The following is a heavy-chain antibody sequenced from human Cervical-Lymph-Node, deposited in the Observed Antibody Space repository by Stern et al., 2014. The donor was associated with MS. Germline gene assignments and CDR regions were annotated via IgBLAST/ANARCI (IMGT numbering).Heavy chain of an antibody. CDR3: ARRGVTTRFDY. V-gene: IGHV5-51*01. Sequence: VQLVQSGAEVRKPGESLTISCLASGYSFYSYWIGWGRQMPGKGLEWMGIIYPGDSDIRYSPSFQGQVTISADKSINTASLQWSSLKASDTAMYYCARRGVTTRFDYWGQGTLVTVSS. CDR2: IYPGDSDI. J-gene: IGHJ4*02. CDR1: GYSFYSYW. D-gene: IGHD3-3*01.